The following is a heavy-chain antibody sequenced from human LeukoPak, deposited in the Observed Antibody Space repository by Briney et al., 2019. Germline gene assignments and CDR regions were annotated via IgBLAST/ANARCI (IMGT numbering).Heavy chain of an antibody. CDR2: FYNSGTS. J-gene: IGHJ4*02. CDR3: TRGAGWLIDY. D-gene: IGHD3-16*01. Sequence: SETLSLTCTVSDDSISDYYRGWIRQPPGKALEWIGYFYNSGTSTYNPSLKSRVTISADTSKNQFSLKLNSLTTADTAVYYCTRGAGWLIDYWGQGILVTVSS. CDR1: DDSISDYY. V-gene: IGHV4-59*13.